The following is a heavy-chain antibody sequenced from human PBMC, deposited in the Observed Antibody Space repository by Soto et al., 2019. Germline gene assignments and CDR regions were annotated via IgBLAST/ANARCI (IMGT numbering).Heavy chain of an antibody. V-gene: IGHV4-30-2*01. CDR3: ARDSLTGYYFDY. CDR2: IYHSGGT. CDR1: GGSISSGGYS. Sequence: QLQLQESGSGLVKPSQTLSLTCAVSGGSISSGGYSWNWIRQPPGKGLEWIGYIYHSGGTYYNPSLKIRVAISVDKSKNQFSLKLSSVAAADTAVYYCARDSLTGYYFDYWGQGMLVTVSS. J-gene: IGHJ4*02. D-gene: IGHD3-9*01.